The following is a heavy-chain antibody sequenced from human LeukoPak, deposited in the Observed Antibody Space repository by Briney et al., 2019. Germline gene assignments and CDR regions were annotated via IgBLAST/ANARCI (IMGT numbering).Heavy chain of an antibody. D-gene: IGHD1-26*01. V-gene: IGHV1-46*01. Sequence: ASVKVSCKASGYTFTSYYMYRVRQAPEQGLEWMGIINPSGGSTSYAQKFQGRVTMTRDTSTSTVYMELSSLRSEDTAVYYCARGGATDFDYWGQGTLVTVSS. J-gene: IGHJ4*02. CDR1: GYTFTSYY. CDR3: ARGGATDFDY. CDR2: INPSGGST.